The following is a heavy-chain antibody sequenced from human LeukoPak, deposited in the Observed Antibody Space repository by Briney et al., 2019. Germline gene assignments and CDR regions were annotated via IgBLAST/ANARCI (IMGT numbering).Heavy chain of an antibody. Sequence: PGGSLRLSCTASGFTFGDYAMSWVRQAPGRGLEWVGFIRSKAYGGTTEYAASVKGRFTISRDDSKSIAYLQMNSLKTEDTAVYYCTRGSIVATIAWFDPWGQGALVTVSS. D-gene: IGHD5-12*01. V-gene: IGHV3-49*04. CDR1: GFTFGDYA. CDR2: IRSKAYGGTT. J-gene: IGHJ5*02. CDR3: TRGSIVATIAWFDP.